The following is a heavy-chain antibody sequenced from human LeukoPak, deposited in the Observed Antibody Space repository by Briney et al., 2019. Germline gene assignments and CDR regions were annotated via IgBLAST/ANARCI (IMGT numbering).Heavy chain of an antibody. V-gene: IGHV4-59*01. D-gene: IGHD6-19*01. J-gene: IGHJ4*02. CDR1: GGSISSYY. CDR2: IYYSGST. Sequence: PSETLSLTCTVSGGSISSYYWSCVRQFPGKGLEWIGYIYYSGSTNYNPSLKSRVTISLDTSKNQFSLSLSSVTAADTAVYYCARMGYSSGCYYLDYWGQGTLVTVSS. CDR3: ARMGYSSGCYYLDY.